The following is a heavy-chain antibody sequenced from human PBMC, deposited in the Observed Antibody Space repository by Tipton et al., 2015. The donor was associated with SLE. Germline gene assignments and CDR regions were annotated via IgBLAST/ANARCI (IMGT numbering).Heavy chain of an antibody. CDR2: IYHSGST. J-gene: IGHJ3*02. D-gene: IGHD3-22*01. V-gene: IGHV4-38-2*02. CDR3: ARETYYYDSSGSEQYAFDI. CDR1: GGSFSGYY. Sequence: LRLSCAVYGGSFSGYYWGWIRQPPGKGLEWIGSIYHSGSTYYNPSLKSRVTISVDTSKNQFSLKLSSVTAADTAVYYCARETYYYDSSGSEQYAFDIWGQGTMVTVSS.